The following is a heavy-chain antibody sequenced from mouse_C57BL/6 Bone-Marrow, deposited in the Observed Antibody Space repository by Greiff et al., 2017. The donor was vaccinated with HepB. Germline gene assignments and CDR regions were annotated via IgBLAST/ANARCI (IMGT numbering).Heavy chain of an antibody. V-gene: IGHV1-15*01. CDR1: GYTFTDYE. D-gene: IGHD1-1*01. Sequence: VQLQQSGAELVRPGASVTLSCKASGYTFTDYEMHWVKQTPVHGLEWIGAIDPETGGTAYNQKFKGKAILTSDKSSSTAYMELRSLTSEDSAVYYCTTYYGSSLMFAYWGQGTLVTVSA. CDR3: TTYYGSSLMFAY. J-gene: IGHJ3*01. CDR2: IDPETGGT.